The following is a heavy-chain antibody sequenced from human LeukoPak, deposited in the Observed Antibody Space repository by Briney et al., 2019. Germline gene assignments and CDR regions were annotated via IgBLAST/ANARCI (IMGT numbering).Heavy chain of an antibody. CDR1: GYTFTSYG. CDR3: ARDTEYYDFWSGSGD. CDR2: ISAYNGNT. J-gene: IGHJ4*02. V-gene: IGHV1-18*01. D-gene: IGHD3-3*01. Sequence: ASVKVSCKASGYTFTSYGISWVRQAPGQELEWMGWISAYNGNTNYAQKLQGRVTMTTDTSTSTAYMELRSLRSDDTAVYYCARDTEYYDFWSGSGDWGQGTLVTVSS.